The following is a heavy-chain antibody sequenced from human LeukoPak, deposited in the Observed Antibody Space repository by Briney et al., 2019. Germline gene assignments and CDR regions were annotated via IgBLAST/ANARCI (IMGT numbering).Heavy chain of an antibody. J-gene: IGHJ4*02. V-gene: IGHV1-69*04. CDR1: GYTFTSYG. CDR2: IIPILGIA. D-gene: IGHD6-19*01. Sequence: SVKVSCKASGYTFTSYGISWVRQAPGQGLEWMGRIIPILGIANYAQKFQGRVTITADKSTSTAYMELSSLRSEDTAVYYCASSGIAVAGPFDYWGQGTLVTVSS. CDR3: ASSGIAVAGPFDY.